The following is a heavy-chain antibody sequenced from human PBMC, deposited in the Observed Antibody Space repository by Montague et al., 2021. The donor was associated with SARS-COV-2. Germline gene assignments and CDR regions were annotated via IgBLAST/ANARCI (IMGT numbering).Heavy chain of an antibody. Sequence: SETLSLTCTVSGGSITRNYYWGWIRQPPGKGLEWVGNIYYSGTTXINPSRESRVTISVDACKNQFSLNLTSVTAADTAAYYWARPLVRGVPKAFDIWGQGALVIVSS. CDR1: GGSITRNYY. D-gene: IGHD3-10*01. CDR2: IYYSGTT. J-gene: IGHJ3*02. CDR3: ARPLVRGVPKAFDI. V-gene: IGHV4-39*01.